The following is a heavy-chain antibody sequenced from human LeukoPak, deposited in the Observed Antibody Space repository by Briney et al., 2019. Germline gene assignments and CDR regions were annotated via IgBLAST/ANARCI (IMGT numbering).Heavy chain of an antibody. CDR1: GDSVSNNIAA. CDR3: VRDQHGMDV. CDR2: TYYRSKWYS. V-gene: IGHV6-1*01. J-gene: IGHJ6*02. Sequence: SQTLSLTCAVSGDSVSNNIAAWNWIRQSPSRGLEWLGRTYYRSKWYSDYAVSVKSRITINADTSKNQFSLQLNSMTPEDTAVYYCVRDQHGMDVWGQGTTVTVSS.